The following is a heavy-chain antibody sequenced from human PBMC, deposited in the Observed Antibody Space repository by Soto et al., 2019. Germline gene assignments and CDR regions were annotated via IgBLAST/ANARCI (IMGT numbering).Heavy chain of an antibody. V-gene: IGHV3-30*18. CDR3: AKEVWSGPMDV. D-gene: IGHD3-3*01. CDR2: ISYDGSNK. J-gene: IGHJ6*02. Sequence: QVQLVESGGGVVQPGRSLRLSCAASGFTFSSYGMHWVRQAPGKGLEWVAVISYDGSNKNYADSVKGRFTISGDNSKNTQYLQMNSLRAEDTAVYYCAKEVWSGPMDVWGQGTTVTVSS. CDR1: GFTFSSYG.